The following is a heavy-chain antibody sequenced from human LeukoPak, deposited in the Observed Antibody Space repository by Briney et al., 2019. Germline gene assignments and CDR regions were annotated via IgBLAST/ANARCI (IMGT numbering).Heavy chain of an antibody. CDR3: AKGGRYCSGGSCRKAYYYYYYMDV. CDR1: GFTFSSSA. J-gene: IGHJ6*03. Sequence: GGSLRLSCAASGFTFSSSAMSWVRLAPGKGLEWVSGISGSDGSTYYADSVKGRFTISRDNSKNTLYLQMNSLRAEDTAVYYCAKGGRYCSGGSCRKAYYYYYYMDVWGKGTTVTVSS. CDR2: ISGSDGST. D-gene: IGHD2-15*01. V-gene: IGHV3-23*01.